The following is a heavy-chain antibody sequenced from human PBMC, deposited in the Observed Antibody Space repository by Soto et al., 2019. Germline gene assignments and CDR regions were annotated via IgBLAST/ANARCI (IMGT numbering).Heavy chain of an antibody. CDR1: GGSFSGYY. CDR3: ARGDEVSYPNFDS. Sequence: SETLSLTCDVYGGSFSGYYWTWIRQPPGKGLEWIGEINHSGTTHYNPSLKSRVTISVDTSKKQFSLKLSSVTAADSAVYYCARGDEVSYPNFDSWGQGTLVTVSS. D-gene: IGHD6-6*01. CDR2: INHSGTT. J-gene: IGHJ4*02. V-gene: IGHV4-34*01.